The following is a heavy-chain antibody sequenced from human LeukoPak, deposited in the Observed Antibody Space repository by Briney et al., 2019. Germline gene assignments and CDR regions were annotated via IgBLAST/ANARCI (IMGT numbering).Heavy chain of an antibody. V-gene: IGHV6-1*01. D-gene: IGHD3-10*01. CDR1: RDSISSNSAA. CDR3: ARGGDPDYMAV. J-gene: IGHJ6*03. CDR2: TYYRSKWYS. Sequence: SQTLSLTCAISRDSISSNSAACNWIRQSPSRGLEWLGRTYYRSKWYSDCAVSVKSRKTLTPDTSKNQFALQLNCVTPGDTAVDYWARGGDPDYMAVWGKGTTVTVSS.